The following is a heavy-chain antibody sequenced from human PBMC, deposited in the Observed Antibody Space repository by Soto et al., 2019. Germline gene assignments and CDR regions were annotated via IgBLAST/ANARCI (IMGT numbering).Heavy chain of an antibody. V-gene: IGHV3-33*01. J-gene: IGHJ6*02. CDR3: ARIFGGSGYYYFGLYYGMDV. Sequence: QPGGSLRLSCAASGFTFSSYGMHWVRQAPGKGLEWVAVIWYDGSNKYYADSVKGRFTISRDNSKNTLYLQMNSLRAEDTAVYYCARIFGGSGYYYFGLYYGMDVWGQGTTVTVSS. CDR2: IWYDGSNK. CDR1: GFTFSSYG. D-gene: IGHD3-22*01.